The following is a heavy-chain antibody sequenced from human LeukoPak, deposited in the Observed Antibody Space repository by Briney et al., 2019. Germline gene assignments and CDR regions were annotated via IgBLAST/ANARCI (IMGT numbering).Heavy chain of an antibody. CDR1: GFAFSTYA. Sequence: GGSLRLSCAASGFAFSTYAMSWVRQAPGKGLEWVSAISSGGGYTYHADSVKGRFTISRDNSKNTVYLQMNSLRAEDTAVYYCAKTTTGYSSGRFPGWPVDYWGQGTLVTVSS. J-gene: IGHJ4*02. D-gene: IGHD6-19*01. CDR2: ISSGGGYT. CDR3: AKTTTGYSSGRFPGWPVDY. V-gene: IGHV3-23*01.